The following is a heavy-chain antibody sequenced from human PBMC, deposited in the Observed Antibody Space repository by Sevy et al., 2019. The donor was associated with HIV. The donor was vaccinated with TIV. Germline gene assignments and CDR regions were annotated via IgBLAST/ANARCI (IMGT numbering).Heavy chain of an antibody. Sequence: ASVKVSCMASGGTFSSYAISWVRQAPGQGLEWMGGIIPIFGTANYAQKFRGRVTITADESTSTAYMELSSLRSEDTAVYYCARGAGYDYQGWFDPWGQGTLVTVSS. V-gene: IGHV1-69*13. CDR2: IIPIFGTA. J-gene: IGHJ5*02. D-gene: IGHD5-12*01. CDR3: ARGAGYDYQGWFDP. CDR1: GGTFSSYA.